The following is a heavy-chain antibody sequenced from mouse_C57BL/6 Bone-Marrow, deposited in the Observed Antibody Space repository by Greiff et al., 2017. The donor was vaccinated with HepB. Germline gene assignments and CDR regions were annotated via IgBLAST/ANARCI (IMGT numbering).Heavy chain of an antibody. CDR2: ISGGGGNT. CDR3: ARWWGYFDV. D-gene: IGHD1-1*02. V-gene: IGHV5-9*01. J-gene: IGHJ1*03. CDR1: GFTFSSYT. Sequence: EVQRVESGGGLVKPGGSLKLSCAASGFTFSSYTMSWVRQTPEKRLEWVATISGGGGNTYYPDSVKGRFTISRDNAKNTLYLQMSSLRSEDTALYYCARWWGYFDVWGTGTTVTVSS.